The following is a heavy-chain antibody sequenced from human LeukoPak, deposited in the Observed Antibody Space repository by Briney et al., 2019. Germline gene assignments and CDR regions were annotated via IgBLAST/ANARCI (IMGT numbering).Heavy chain of an antibody. D-gene: IGHD2-2*02. Sequence: SVKVSCKASGGTFSSYAISWVRQAPGQGLEWMGGIIPIFGTANYAQKFQGRVTITTDESTSTAYMELSSLRSEDTAVYYCARVVPAAILGWFDPWGQGTLVTVSS. J-gene: IGHJ5*02. CDR2: IIPIFGTA. CDR1: GGTFSSYA. CDR3: ARVVPAAILGWFDP. V-gene: IGHV1-69*05.